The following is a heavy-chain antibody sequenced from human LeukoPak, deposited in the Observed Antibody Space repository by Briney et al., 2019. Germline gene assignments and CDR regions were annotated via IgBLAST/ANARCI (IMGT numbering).Heavy chain of an antibody. J-gene: IGHJ4*02. CDR1: GGSISSSSYY. Sequence: SETLSLTCTVSGGSISSSSYYWGWIRQPPGKGLEWIGSIYYSGSTYYNPSLKSQVTISVDTSKNQFSLKLSSVTAADTAVYYCARVYSGYDSGDYWGQGTLVTVSS. V-gene: IGHV4-39*07. CDR3: ARVYSGYDSGDY. CDR2: IYYSGST. D-gene: IGHD5-12*01.